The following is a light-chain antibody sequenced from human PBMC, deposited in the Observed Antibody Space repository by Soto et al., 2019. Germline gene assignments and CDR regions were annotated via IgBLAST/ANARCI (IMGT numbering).Light chain of an antibody. J-gene: IGKJ2*01. CDR2: DAS. CDR1: QSIRTW. Sequence: DIQMTQSPSTVSASVGDGVTITCRASQSIRTWLAWYQQKPGNPPKLLIYDASTLESGVSSGFSGSGSGTEFTLTISSLQPDDVATYYCQQYNSYPYTFGPGTKLEIK. CDR3: QQYNSYPYT. V-gene: IGKV1-5*01.